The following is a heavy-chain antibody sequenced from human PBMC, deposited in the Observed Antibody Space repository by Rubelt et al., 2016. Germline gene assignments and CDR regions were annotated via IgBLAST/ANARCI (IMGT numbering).Heavy chain of an antibody. J-gene: IGHJ4*02. CDR3: ARDTRYSSSSNFDY. D-gene: IGHD6-13*01. CDR1: GYTFTSYG. Sequence: QVQLVQSGAEVKKPGASVKVSCKASGYTFTSYGISWVRQAPGQGLEWMGWISAYNGNTNYAQKLQGRVTMTTDTSPSTAYMGLRSLISDDAAVYYCARDTRYSSSSNFDYWGQGTLVTVSS. V-gene: IGHV1-18*01. CDR2: ISAYNGNT.